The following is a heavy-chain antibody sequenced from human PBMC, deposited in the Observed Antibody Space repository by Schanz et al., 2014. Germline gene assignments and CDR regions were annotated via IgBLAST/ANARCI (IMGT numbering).Heavy chain of an antibody. Sequence: EVQLVESGGGLVQPGGSLKLSCAASGFTFSSYAMSWVRQAPGKGLEWVSAISGSGGSTYYADSVKGRFTISRDNSKNTLFLQMRSLRAEDTAVCYCARDGDFDYWGQGTLVTVSS. CDR3: ARDGDFDY. CDR2: ISGSGGST. V-gene: IGHV3-23*04. CDR1: GFTFSSYA. J-gene: IGHJ4*02.